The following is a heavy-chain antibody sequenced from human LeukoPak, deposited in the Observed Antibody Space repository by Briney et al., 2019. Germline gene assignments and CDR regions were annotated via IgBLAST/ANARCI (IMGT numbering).Heavy chain of an antibody. Sequence: GESLKISCKGSGYSFGNYWIGWVRQMPRKGLEWMGIIHPGDSDTRYSPSFQGQVTISAEKSITTAYLQWSSLKASDTAMYYCARRGEGPIGAIGYWGQGTLVTVSS. V-gene: IGHV5-51*01. CDR2: IHPGDSDT. D-gene: IGHD3-10*01. J-gene: IGHJ4*02. CDR1: GYSFGNYW. CDR3: ARRGEGPIGAIGY.